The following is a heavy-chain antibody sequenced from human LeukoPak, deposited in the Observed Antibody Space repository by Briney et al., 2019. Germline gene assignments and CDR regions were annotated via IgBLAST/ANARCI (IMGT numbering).Heavy chain of an antibody. CDR2: INPSGGST. V-gene: IGHV1-46*01. J-gene: IGHJ4*02. Sequence: ASVKVSCKASGYTFTSYYMHWVRQAPGQGLEWMGIINPSGGSTSYAQKFQGRVTMTRDTSISTAYMELSRLRSDDTAVYYCARDPGNYYGSGSDDYWGQGTLVTVSS. CDR1: GYTFTSYY. D-gene: IGHD3-10*01. CDR3: ARDPGNYYGSGSDDY.